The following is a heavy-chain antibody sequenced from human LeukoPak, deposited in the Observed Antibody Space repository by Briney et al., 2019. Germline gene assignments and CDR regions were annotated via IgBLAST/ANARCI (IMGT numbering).Heavy chain of an antibody. CDR1: GLTMSNFG. V-gene: IGHV3-30*03. D-gene: IGHD3-22*01. CDR3: ASPDKYYYDTSGYPLDH. CDR2: ISYDGSDS. Sequence: GGSLRLSCVVSGLTMSNFGMHWVRGAPGKGLEWVAAISYDGSDSWYADSVKGRFTISRDNSKNTLYLQIDSLRPEDTAVYYCASPDKYYYDTSGYPLDHWGQGTLVTVSS. J-gene: IGHJ4*02.